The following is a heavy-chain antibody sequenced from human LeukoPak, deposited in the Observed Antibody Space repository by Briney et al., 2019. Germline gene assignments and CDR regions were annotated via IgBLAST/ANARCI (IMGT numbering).Heavy chain of an antibody. Sequence: SETLSLTCTVSGGSISSYYWSWLRQPPGKGLEGIGYVYTSGSTNYNPSLKIRVTISVDTSKNQFSLKLSSVTAADTAVYYCARLRGSYGDFYFDYWGQGTLVTVSS. V-gene: IGHV4-4*09. CDR2: VYTSGST. J-gene: IGHJ4*02. D-gene: IGHD4-17*01. CDR1: GGSISSYY. CDR3: ARLRGSYGDFYFDY.